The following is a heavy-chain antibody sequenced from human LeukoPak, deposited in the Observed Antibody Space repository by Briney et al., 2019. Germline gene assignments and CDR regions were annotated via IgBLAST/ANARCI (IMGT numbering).Heavy chain of an antibody. CDR3: TTDHNYYGSGSYL. CDR1: GFTFSNAW. D-gene: IGHD3-10*01. Sequence: GGSLRLSCAASGFTFSNAWMSWVRQAPGKGLEWVGRIKSKTDGGTADYAAPVKGRFTISRDDSKNTLYLQMNSLKTEDTAVYYCTTDHNYYGSGSYLWGQGTLVTVSS. V-gene: IGHV3-15*01. J-gene: IGHJ4*02. CDR2: IKSKTDGGTA.